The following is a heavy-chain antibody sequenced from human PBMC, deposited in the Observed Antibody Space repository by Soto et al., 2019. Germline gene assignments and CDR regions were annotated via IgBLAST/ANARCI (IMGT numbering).Heavy chain of an antibody. CDR1: GFTFSSYG. V-gene: IGHV3-23*01. Sequence: EVQLLESGGGLVQPGGALRLSCASSGFTFSSYGMTWVRRPPGKGLEWVSAISGSGAATYYADSVQGRFTISRDNSNNPMYLQMNSLRAEDTAVYSCEKVLYGVVTYFDSWGQGNLVTVSS. CDR2: ISGSGAAT. J-gene: IGHJ4*02. D-gene: IGHD3-3*01. CDR3: EKVLYGVVTYFDS.